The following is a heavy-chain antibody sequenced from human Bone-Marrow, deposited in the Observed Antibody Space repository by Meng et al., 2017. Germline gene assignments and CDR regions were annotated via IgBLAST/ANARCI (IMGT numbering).Heavy chain of an antibody. CDR3: ARDHPNSGNGMDV. CDR1: GFTFSSHG. D-gene: IGHD3-10*01. CDR2: IWYDGSYR. Sequence: GESLKISCAASGFTFSSHGMHWVRQAPGKGLEWVAVIWYDGSYRFYADSVKGRFTISRDNSKNTLDLQMNSLRVEDTAVYYCARDHPNSGNGMDVWGQGTTVTVSS. V-gene: IGHV3-33*01. J-gene: IGHJ6*02.